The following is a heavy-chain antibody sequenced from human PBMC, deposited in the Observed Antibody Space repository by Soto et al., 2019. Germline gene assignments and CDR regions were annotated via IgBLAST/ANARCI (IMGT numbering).Heavy chain of an antibody. CDR1: GGSISSGGFY. V-gene: IGHV4-31*03. J-gene: IGHJ6*02. CDR2: FYDSGSP. CDR3: ARGPWQLGGNYYYGMDV. Sequence: PSETLSLTCSVSGGSISSGGFYWSWIRQHPGKGLEWIGFFYDSGSPYYNASLKSRLIILVDSSKNQFSLKLSSVTAADSAVYSCARGPWQLGGNYYYGMDVWGQGTTVTVS. D-gene: IGHD1-1*01.